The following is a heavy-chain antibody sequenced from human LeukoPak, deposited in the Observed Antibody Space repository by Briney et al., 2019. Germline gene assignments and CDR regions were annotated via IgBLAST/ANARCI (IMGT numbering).Heavy chain of an antibody. CDR2: ISGSGGST. CDR3: ARVPHDYVWGSYRYSGFDY. V-gene: IGHV3-23*01. Sequence: PGGSLRLSCAASGFTFSSYAMSWVRPALGKGLEWVSPISGSGGSTYSAESVKGRFTLSPDNSQKTRCMQMNSLRAEDTTVYYCARVPHDYVWGSYRYSGFDYWGQGTLVTVSS. CDR1: GFTFSSYA. J-gene: IGHJ4*02. D-gene: IGHD3-16*02.